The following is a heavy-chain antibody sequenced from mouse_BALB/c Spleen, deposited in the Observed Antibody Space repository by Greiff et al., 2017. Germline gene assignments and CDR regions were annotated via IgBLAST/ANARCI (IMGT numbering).Heavy chain of an antibody. D-gene: IGHD2-4*01. V-gene: IGHV2-2*02. CDR2: IWSGGST. CDR1: GFSLTSYG. Sequence: QVQLKESGPGLVQPSQSLSITCTVSGFSLTSYGVHWVRQSPGKGLEWLGVIWSGGSTDYNAAFISRLSISKDNSKSQVFFKMNSLQANDTAIYYCARKREYYDYDYYYAMDYWGQGTSVTVSS. CDR3: ARKREYYDYDYYYAMDY. J-gene: IGHJ4*01.